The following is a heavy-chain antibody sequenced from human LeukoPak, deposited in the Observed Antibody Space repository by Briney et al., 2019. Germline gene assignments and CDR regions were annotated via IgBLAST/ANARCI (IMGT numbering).Heavy chain of an antibody. J-gene: IGHJ4*02. CDR3: ARVRGSQTEGYYFDY. V-gene: IGHV3-23*01. CDR1: GFTFSIYA. D-gene: IGHD1-26*01. CDR2: ISDGGGRT. Sequence: GGSLRLSCAASGFTFSIYAMRWVRQAPGKGLEWVSVISDGGGRTYYADSVKGRFTISRDNSKSTLYLQMNSLRAEDTAVYYCARVRGSQTEGYYFDYWGQGTLVTVSS.